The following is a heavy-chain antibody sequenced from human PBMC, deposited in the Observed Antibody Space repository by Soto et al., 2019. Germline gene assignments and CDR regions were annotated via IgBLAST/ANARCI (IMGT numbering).Heavy chain of an antibody. V-gene: IGHV4-39*02. CDR2: IYYTGST. CDR3: ARDRGGEWFGDLVSWFDP. D-gene: IGHD3-10*01. CDR1: GGSIRSSSYY. Sequence: PSETLSLTCTVSGGSIRSSSYYWGWIRQPPGKGLEWIGSIYYTGSTYYSPSLRSRVSISVDTSKNQFSLKLTSVTAADTAVYYRARDRGGEWFGDLVSWFDPWGQGTLVTVSS. J-gene: IGHJ5*02.